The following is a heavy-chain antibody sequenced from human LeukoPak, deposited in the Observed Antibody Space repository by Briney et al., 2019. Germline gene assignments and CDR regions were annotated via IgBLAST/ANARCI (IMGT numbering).Heavy chain of an antibody. V-gene: IGHV3-53*01. Sequence: GGSLRLSCATSGFSVSSNYMSWVHQAPGKGLEWVSLIYSGASTYYADSVKGRFTISRDNSKNTLYLQMNSLRDEDTAVYYCARVYRDYYFDSWGQGTLVTVSS. CDR2: IYSGAST. D-gene: IGHD4-17*01. CDR3: ARVYRDYYFDS. CDR1: GFSVSSNY. J-gene: IGHJ4*02.